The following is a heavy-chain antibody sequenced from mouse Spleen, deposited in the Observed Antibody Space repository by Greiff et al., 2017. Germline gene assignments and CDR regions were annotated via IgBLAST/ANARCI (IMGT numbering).Heavy chain of an antibody. V-gene: IGHV1-15*01. J-gene: IGHJ3*01. CDR1: GYTFTDYE. D-gene: IGHD2-4*01. Sequence: VKLQQSGAELVRPGASVTLSCKASGYTFTDYEMHWVKQTPVHGLEWIGAIDPETGGTAYNQKFKGKATLTADKSSSTAYMELRSLTSEDSAVYYCTRGTMITGGFAYWGQGTLVTVSA. CDR2: IDPETGGT. CDR3: TRGTMITGGFAY.